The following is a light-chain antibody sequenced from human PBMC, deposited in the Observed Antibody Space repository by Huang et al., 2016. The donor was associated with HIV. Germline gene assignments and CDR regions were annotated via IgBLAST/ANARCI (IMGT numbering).Light chain of an antibody. CDR3: QQYNTYPLT. V-gene: IGKV1-5*03. CDR1: QSLSSW. CDR2: KAS. J-gene: IGKJ4*01. Sequence: DIQMTQSPSTLSASIGDRVTITCRASQSLSSWLAWYQQKPGKAPKLLIYKASSLASGVPSRFSGSGSGTEFTLTISNLQPDDFATYYCQQYNTYPLTFGGGTKVEIK.